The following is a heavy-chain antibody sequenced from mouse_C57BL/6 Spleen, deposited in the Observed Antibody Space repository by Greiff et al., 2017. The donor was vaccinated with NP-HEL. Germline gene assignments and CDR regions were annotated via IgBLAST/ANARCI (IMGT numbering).Heavy chain of an antibody. CDR2: INPNNGGT. D-gene: IGHD2-1*01. CDR3: ARMGGIYYGYVDY. CDR1: GYTFTDYY. V-gene: IGHV1-26*01. Sequence: EVQLQQSGPELVKPGASVKISCKASGYTFTDYYMNWVKQSHGKSLEWIGDINPNNGGTSYNQKFKGKATLTVDKSSSTAYMELRSLTSEDSAVYYCARMGGIYYGYVDYWGQGTTLTVSS. J-gene: IGHJ2*01.